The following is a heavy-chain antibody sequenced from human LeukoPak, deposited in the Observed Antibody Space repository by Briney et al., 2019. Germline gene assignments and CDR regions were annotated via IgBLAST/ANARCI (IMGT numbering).Heavy chain of an antibody. CDR3: ARAGQQYFDY. CDR2: IYYSGST. D-gene: IGHD6-13*01. Sequence: SETLSLTCTVSGGSISSYYWSWIRQPPGKGLEWIGYIYYSGSTSYNPSLKSRVTISVDTSKNQFSLKLSSVTAADTAVYYCARAGQQYFDYWGQGTLVTVSS. V-gene: IGHV4-59*01. CDR1: GGSISSYY. J-gene: IGHJ4*02.